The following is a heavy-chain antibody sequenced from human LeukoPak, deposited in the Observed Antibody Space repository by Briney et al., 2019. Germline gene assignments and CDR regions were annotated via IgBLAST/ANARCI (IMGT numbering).Heavy chain of an antibody. CDR2: IYYSGST. V-gene: IGHV4-30-4*08. CDR3: ARVVGYGDYEFPYLDD. Sequence: PSQTLSLTCTVSGGSISSGDYYWSWIRQHPGKGLEWIGYIYYSGSTYYNPSLKSRVTISVDTSKNQFSLKLSSVTAAATAVYYCARVVGYGDYEFPYLDDWGQGSLVAVSS. J-gene: IGHJ4*02. CDR1: GGSISSGDYY. D-gene: IGHD4-17*01.